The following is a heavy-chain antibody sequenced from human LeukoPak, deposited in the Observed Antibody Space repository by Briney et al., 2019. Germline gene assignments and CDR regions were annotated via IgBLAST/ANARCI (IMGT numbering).Heavy chain of an antibody. V-gene: IGHV1-18*01. D-gene: IGHD3-16*01. Sequence: WASVKVSCKASGYTFTSYGVSWVRQAPGQGLEWMGWISAYNGNTNYAQKLQGRVTMTTDTSTSTAYMELSSLRSEDTAVYYCARGRGDLDAFDIWGQGTMVTVSS. CDR1: GYTFTSYG. CDR3: ARGRGDLDAFDI. CDR2: ISAYNGNT. J-gene: IGHJ3*02.